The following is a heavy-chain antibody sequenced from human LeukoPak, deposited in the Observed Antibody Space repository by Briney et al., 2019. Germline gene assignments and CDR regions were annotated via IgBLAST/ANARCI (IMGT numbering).Heavy chain of an antibody. J-gene: IGHJ4*02. CDR3: AKKGAVSGTDYFDY. V-gene: IGHV3-23*01. CDR1: GLIFSSYA. Sequence: GGSLRLSCAASGLIFSSYAMSWVRQAPGKGLEWVSGVTSGGSAYYADSVTGRFTISRDNSKITLYLQMNSLRAEDTAVYYCAKKGAVSGTDYFDYWGQGTLVTVSS. CDR2: VTSGGSA. D-gene: IGHD6-19*01.